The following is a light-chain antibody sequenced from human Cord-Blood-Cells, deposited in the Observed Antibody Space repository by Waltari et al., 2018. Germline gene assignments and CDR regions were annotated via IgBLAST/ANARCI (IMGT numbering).Light chain of an antibody. J-gene: IGKJ4*01. CDR2: GAS. Sequence: EIVLTQSPGTLSLSPGGRATLSCRASQSVSSSYLAWYQQKPGQAPRHLIYGASSRATGIPDRCSGSGSGTDFTLTISRLEPEDFAVYYCQQYGSSPPLTFGGGTKVEIK. CDR1: QSVSSSY. V-gene: IGKV3-20*01. CDR3: QQYGSSPPLT.